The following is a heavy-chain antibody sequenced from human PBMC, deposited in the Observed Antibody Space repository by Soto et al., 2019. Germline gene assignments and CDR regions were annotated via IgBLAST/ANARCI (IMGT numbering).Heavy chain of an antibody. CDR1: GFTFSSYA. Sequence: GGSLRLSCAASGFTFSSYAMHWVRQAPGKGLEWVSVISYDGTNKYYGDSVRGRFTISRDNSKNTLYLQMNSLRVEDTAVYYCAGRDGYNYNYWGQGTLVTVSS. V-gene: IGHV3-30-3*01. CDR2: ISYDGTNK. J-gene: IGHJ4*02. CDR3: AGRDGYNYNY. D-gene: IGHD5-12*01.